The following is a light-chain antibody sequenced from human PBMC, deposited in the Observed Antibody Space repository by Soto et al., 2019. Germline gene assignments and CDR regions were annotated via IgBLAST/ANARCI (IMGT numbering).Light chain of an antibody. CDR3: QQTYSTPGT. CDR1: RTIAGY. CDR2: AAS. J-gene: IGKJ1*01. V-gene: IGKV1-39*01. Sequence: DIQMTQSPSSLSASVGERVTITCRASRTIAGYVNWYQQRPGEAPNLLIYAASSLQSGVPSRFRGSGSGTDFTLTINSLQPADFATFYCQQTYSTPGTFGQGTKVDNK.